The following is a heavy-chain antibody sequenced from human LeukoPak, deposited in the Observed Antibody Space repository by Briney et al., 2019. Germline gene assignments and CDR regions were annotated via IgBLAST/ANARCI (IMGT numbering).Heavy chain of an antibody. CDR3: ARDANGVLGDY. CDR1: GYTFSNYG. V-gene: IGHV1-18*01. Sequence: ASVTVSCKASGYTFSNYGISWVRQAPGKGGEWMGWISVYSGNTNYAQRFQGRVTMTTDTSTSTAYMELRSLRSDDTAMYYCARDANGVLGDYWGQGTLVTVSS. CDR2: ISVYSGNT. D-gene: IGHD2-8*01. J-gene: IGHJ4*02.